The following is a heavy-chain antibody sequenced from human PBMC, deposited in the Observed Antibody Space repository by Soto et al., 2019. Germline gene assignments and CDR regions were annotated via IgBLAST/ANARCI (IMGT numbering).Heavy chain of an antibody. CDR2: IYYRGST. D-gene: IGHD5-18*01. V-gene: IGHV4-30-4*01. Sequence: PSETLSLTCTVSGGSISSGDYYWSWIRQPPGKGLEWIGYIYYRGSTYYNPSLKSRVTISVDTSKNQFSLKLSSVTAADTAVYYCARQDTAMVTWFDPWGQGTLVTVSS. CDR1: GGSISSGDYY. J-gene: IGHJ5*02. CDR3: ARQDTAMVTWFDP.